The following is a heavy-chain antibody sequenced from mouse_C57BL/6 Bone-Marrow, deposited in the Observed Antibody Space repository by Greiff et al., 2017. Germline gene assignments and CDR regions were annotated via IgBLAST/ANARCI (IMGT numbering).Heavy chain of an antibody. CDR3: DRSSYGYDRDAMDY. J-gene: IGHJ4*01. CDR1: GFNIKNTY. V-gene: IGHV14-3*01. D-gene: IGHD2-2*01. Sequence: EVQLQQSVAELVRPGASVKFSCTASGFNIKNTYMYWVKQRPEQGLEWIGRIDPANGNTKYAPKFQGKATITADTSSNTAYLQLSSLTSEDTAIYYCDRSSYGYDRDAMDYWGQGTSVTVSS. CDR2: IDPANGNT.